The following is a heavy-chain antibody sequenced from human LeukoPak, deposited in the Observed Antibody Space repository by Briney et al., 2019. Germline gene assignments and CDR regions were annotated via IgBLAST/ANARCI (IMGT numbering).Heavy chain of an antibody. CDR1: GFTFSSYS. D-gene: IGHD2-2*01. V-gene: IGHV3-21*04. CDR2: ISSSSSYI. CDR3: AREGDIVVVPAAHPGAPDTEYYYMDV. J-gene: IGHJ6*03. Sequence: GGSLRLSCAASGFTFSSYSMNWVRQAPGKGLEWVSSISSSSSYIYYADSVKGRFTISRDNAKNSLYLQMNSLRAEDTAVYYCAREGDIVVVPAAHPGAPDTEYYYMDVWGKGTTVTVSS.